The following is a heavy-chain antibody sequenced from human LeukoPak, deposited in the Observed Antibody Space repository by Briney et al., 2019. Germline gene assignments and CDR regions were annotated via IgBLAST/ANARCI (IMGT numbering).Heavy chain of an antibody. CDR3: ATGAVTATRKFDY. J-gene: IGHJ4*02. CDR1: GFTFSIYS. Sequence: GGSLRLSCAASGFTFSIYSMSWVRQAPGKGLEWVSMISGTGAVTFYADSLKGRFTISRDNSKNTLYLQMNSLRDEDTAVYYCATGAVTATRKFDYWGQGTLVTVSS. V-gene: IGHV3-23*01. D-gene: IGHD2-21*02. CDR2: ISGTGAVT.